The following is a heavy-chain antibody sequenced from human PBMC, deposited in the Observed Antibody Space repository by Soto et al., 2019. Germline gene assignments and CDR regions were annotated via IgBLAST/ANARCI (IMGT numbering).Heavy chain of an antibody. CDR1: GFTFSDAW. D-gene: IGHD2-15*01. Sequence: GGSLRLSCAVSGFTFSDAWMSWVRQAPWKGLDWVGRIKSKSDGGTTEYAAPVRGRFTISRDDSKNTLYLQMNSLKTEDTAVYYCTTDLWRIAVVVGSTGYFNPWGQGTPVTVSS. CDR3: TTDLWRIAVVVGSTGYFNP. V-gene: IGHV3-15*01. CDR2: IKSKSDGGTT. J-gene: IGHJ5*02.